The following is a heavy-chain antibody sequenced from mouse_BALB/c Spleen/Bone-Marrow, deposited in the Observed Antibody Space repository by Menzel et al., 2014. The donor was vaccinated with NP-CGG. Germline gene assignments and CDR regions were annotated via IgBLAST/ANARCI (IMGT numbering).Heavy chain of an antibody. D-gene: IGHD2-4*01. CDR3: ARHAYYDQTEVSFVY. CDR2: ISGGGSYT. J-gene: IGHJ3*01. CDR1: GFSFNSYG. V-gene: IGHV5-9-2*01. Sequence: EVKLMESGGGLVKSGGSLKLSCAASGFSFNSYGMSWVRQTPEKRLEWVATISGGGSYTFYPDSVKGRFTISRDGAKNNLYLQLSSLRSEDTALYYCARHAYYDQTEVSFVYWGQGTLVTVSA.